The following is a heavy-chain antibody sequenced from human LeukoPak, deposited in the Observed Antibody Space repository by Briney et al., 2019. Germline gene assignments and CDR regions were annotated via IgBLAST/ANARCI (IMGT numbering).Heavy chain of an antibody. CDR2: INSDGSST. CDR3: ARGLPGVYGSTHNWFDP. Sequence: GSLRLSCAASGFTFSSYWMYWVRQAPGKGLVRVSRINSDGSSTNYADSVKGRFTISRDNAKNTLYLQMNSLRAEDTAVYYCARGLPGVYGSTHNWFDPWGQGTLVTVSS. J-gene: IGHJ5*02. D-gene: IGHD1-26*01. CDR1: GFTFSSYW. V-gene: IGHV3-74*01.